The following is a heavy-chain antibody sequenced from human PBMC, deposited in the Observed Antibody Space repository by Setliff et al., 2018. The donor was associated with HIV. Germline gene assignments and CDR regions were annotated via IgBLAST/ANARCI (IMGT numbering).Heavy chain of an antibody. Sequence: PSETLSLTCTVSGGSISGASYYWAWIRQPAGKGLEWIGRVFSSGGTDYNDSLRSRVTIAIDTSKNQFSLKLSSVTAADTAVYYCARDLGSGGPEGVWGKGTTVTVS. CDR1: GGSISGASYY. CDR3: ARDLGSGGPEGV. CDR2: VFSSGGT. V-gene: IGHV4-61*02. D-gene: IGHD2-15*01. J-gene: IGHJ6*03.